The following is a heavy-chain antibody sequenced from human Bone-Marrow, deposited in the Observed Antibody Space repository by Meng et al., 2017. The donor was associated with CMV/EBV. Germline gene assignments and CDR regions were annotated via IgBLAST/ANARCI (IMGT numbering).Heavy chain of an antibody. CDR2: INHRGST. J-gene: IGHJ4*02. CDR1: CTSFSGYY. V-gene: IGHV4-34*01. D-gene: IGHD6-19*01. Sequence: QVGVQTGGEVPFKPPEAAMLSGAVSCTSFSGYYWTWIRQPPGKGLEWIGEINHRGSTNYNPSLKSRVTISVDTSKNQFSLKLSSVTAADTAVYYCARGGWSSSGRKGLGRPWYYWGQGTLVTVSS. CDR3: ARGGWSSSGRKGLGRPWYY.